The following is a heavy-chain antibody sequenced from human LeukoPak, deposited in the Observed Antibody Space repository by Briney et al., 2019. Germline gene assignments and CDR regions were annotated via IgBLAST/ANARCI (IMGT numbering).Heavy chain of an antibody. CDR3: ARDSYDILTQGGYFDY. D-gene: IGHD3-9*01. Sequence: SQTLSLXCTVSGGSISSGSYYWSWIRQPAGKGLEWIGRIYTSGITNYNPYLKSRVTISVDTSKNQFSLKLSSVTAADPAVYYCARDSYDILTQGGYFDYGGQGTLVTVSS. CDR2: IYTSGIT. CDR1: GGSISSGSYY. J-gene: IGHJ4*02. V-gene: IGHV4-61*02.